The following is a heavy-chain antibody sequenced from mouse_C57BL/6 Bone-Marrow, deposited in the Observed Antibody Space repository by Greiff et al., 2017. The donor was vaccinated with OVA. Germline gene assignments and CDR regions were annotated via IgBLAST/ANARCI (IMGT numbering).Heavy chain of an antibody. J-gene: IGHJ2*01. V-gene: IGHV1-15*01. Sequence: QVQLQQSGAELVRPGASVTLSCKASGYTFTDYEMHWVKQTPVHGLEWIGAIDPETGGTAYNQKFKGKAILTADRSSSTAYMELRSLTSEDSAVYYCTRTSSTIVRFDYWGQGTTRTVSS. CDR3: TRTSSTIVRFDY. CDR1: GYTFTDYE. CDR2: IDPETGGT. D-gene: IGHD2-12*01.